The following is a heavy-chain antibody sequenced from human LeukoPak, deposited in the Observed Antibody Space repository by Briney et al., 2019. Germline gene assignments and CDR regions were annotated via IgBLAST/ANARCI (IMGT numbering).Heavy chain of an antibody. D-gene: IGHD3-10*01. V-gene: IGHV3-21*01. CDR1: GFTFSSYS. CDR3: ARVGDILLWFGETHIDY. CDR2: ISSSSSYI. Sequence: GGSLRLSCAASGFTFSSYSMNWVRQAPGKGLEWVSSISSSSSYIYYADSVKGRFTISRDNAKNSLYLQMNSLRAEDTAVYYCARVGDILLWFGETHIDYWGQGTLVTVSS. J-gene: IGHJ4*02.